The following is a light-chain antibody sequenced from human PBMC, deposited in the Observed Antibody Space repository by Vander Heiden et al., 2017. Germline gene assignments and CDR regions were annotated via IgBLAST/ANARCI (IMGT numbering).Light chain of an antibody. V-gene: IGKV3-15*01. CDR1: QSVSSN. J-gene: IGKJ4*01. CDR2: GAS. Sequence: EILLTHSPAALSVSPGERATLSCRASQSVSSNLAWYQQKPGQAPRLLIYGASTRATGIPARFSGSGSGTEFTLTISSLQSEDVAVYYCQQYNNWPLTFGGGTKVEIK. CDR3: QQYNNWPLT.